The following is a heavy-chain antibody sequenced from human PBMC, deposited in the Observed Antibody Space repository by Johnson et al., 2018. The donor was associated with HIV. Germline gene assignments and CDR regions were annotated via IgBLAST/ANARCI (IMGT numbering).Heavy chain of an antibody. CDR3: AKVYDSSGYYSYDAFDI. J-gene: IGHJ3*02. D-gene: IGHD3-22*01. CDR1: GFTVSSNY. V-gene: IGHV3-23*04. Sequence: VQLVESGGGLVQPGGSLRLSCAASGFTVSSNYMNWVRQAPGKGLEWVSAISGSGGSTSYADSVKGRFTISRDNSKNTLYLQMNSLRAEDTAVYYCAKVYDSSGYYSYDAFDIWGQGTMVTVSS. CDR2: ISGSGGST.